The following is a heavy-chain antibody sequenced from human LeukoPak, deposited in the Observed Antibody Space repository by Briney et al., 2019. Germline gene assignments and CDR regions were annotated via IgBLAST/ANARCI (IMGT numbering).Heavy chain of an antibody. V-gene: IGHV3-30*03. CDR1: GFTFSSYS. CDR3: ARDLDSGGSCYLDY. J-gene: IGHJ4*02. D-gene: IGHD2-15*01. Sequence: GGSLRLSCAASGFTFSSYSMNWVRQAPGKGLEWVAVISYDGSNKYYADSVKGRFTISRDNSKNTLYLQMNSLRAEDTAVYYCARDLDSGGSCYLDYWGQGTLVTVSS. CDR2: ISYDGSNK.